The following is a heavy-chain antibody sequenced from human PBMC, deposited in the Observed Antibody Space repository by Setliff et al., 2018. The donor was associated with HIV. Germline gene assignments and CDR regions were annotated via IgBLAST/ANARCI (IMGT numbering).Heavy chain of an antibody. D-gene: IGHD3-22*01. CDR1: GFTVTNTW. V-gene: IGHV3-48*01. Sequence: GGSLRLSCAVSGFTVTNTWMSWVRQAPGKGLEWISHIRGKSDIIKYAESVMGRFTISRDNAKNSLYLEMNSLRAEDTAIYYCARDYNYIFDSWGQGVLVTVSS. CDR3: ARDYNYIFDS. J-gene: IGHJ4*02. CDR2: IRGKSDII.